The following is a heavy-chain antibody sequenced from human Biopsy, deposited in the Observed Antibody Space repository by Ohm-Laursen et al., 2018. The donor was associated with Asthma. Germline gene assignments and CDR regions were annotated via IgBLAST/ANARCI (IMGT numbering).Heavy chain of an antibody. CDR1: GGSFSNFA. V-gene: IGHV1-69*04. CDR2: ILTKFDIT. J-gene: IGHJ4*02. CDR3: ARSYDTDSYPVLVLDY. Sequence: SVKVSCKAFGGSFSNFAFSWVRQAPGHGLEWMGTILTKFDITSYAEKFQGRVTITADKSTSTTYMELSRLRSEDTAVYYCARSYDTDSYPVLVLDYWGQGTLVTVSS. D-gene: IGHD3-22*01.